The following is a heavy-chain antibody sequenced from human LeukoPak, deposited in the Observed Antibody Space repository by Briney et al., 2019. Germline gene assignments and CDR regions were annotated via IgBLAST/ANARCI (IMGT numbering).Heavy chain of an antibody. V-gene: IGHV4-30-2*01. Sequence: PSETLSLTCAVSGGSISSGGYSWSWIPQPPGKGLEWIGYIYHSGSTYYNPSLKSRVTISVDRSKNQFSLKLSSVTAADTAVYYCARGHMVRGVIIPNWFVPWGQGTLVTVSS. CDR1: GGSISSGGYS. D-gene: IGHD3-10*01. CDR3: ARGHMVRGVIIPNWFVP. CDR2: IYHSGST. J-gene: IGHJ5*02.